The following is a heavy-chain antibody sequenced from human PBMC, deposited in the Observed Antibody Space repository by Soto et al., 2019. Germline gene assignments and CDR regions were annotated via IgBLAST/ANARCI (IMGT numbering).Heavy chain of an antibody. J-gene: IGHJ6*02. CDR1: GFPFTIFD. CDR3: ARSVSMDV. Sequence: QVQLVQSGAEVRKPGASVKVSCKASGFPFTIFDFNWVRQAAGQGLEWVGRMNPHTGDTGYAQKFQGRVTMTRNTSISTAYMELSSLRSEDTAVYYCARSVSMDVWGQGTTVTVSS. CDR2: MNPHTGDT. V-gene: IGHV1-8*01.